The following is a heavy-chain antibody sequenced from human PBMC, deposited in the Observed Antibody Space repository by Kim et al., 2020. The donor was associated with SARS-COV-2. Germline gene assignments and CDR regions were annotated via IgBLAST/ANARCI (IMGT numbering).Heavy chain of an antibody. J-gene: IGHJ4*02. CDR2: ISYSGNS. CDR1: GGSIRSGGKF. V-gene: IGHV4-31*03. D-gene: IGHD2-2*01. Sequence: SETLSLTCSVSGGSIRSGGKFWTWIRQHPTKGLEWIGYISYSGNSHYSPSLRSRVSISLQTSENQFSLELTSVTAADTAVYYCPRGQPIAYWGQGILVTV. CDR3: PRGQPIAY.